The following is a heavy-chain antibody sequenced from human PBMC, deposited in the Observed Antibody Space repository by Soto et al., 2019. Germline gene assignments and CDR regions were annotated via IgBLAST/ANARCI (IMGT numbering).Heavy chain of an antibody. D-gene: IGHD3-3*01. CDR2: INEDSSYI. CDR1: GFDFSSYS. V-gene: IGHV3-21*02. CDR3: VGDFGWYFRSGYMDV. J-gene: IGHJ6*03. Sequence: EVQLVESGGGLVKPGGSLRLSCAASGFDFSSYSMNWVRQAPGKGLEWVSSINEDSSYIYYAHSLRGRFTISRDNAKESRYRQMNSLRAEDTAVYYCVGDFGWYFRSGYMDVWGDGATVTVSS.